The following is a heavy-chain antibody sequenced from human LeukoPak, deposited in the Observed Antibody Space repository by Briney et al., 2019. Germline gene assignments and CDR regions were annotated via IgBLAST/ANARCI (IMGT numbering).Heavy chain of an antibody. CDR2: ISSSGSTI. CDR3: ARAPYGSGSTIDY. Sequence: PGWSLRLSCAASGFTFSSYEMNWVRQAPGKGLERVSYISSSGSTIYYADSVKGRFTISRDNAKNSLYLQMNSLRAEDTAVYYCARAPYGSGSTIDYWGQGTLVTVSS. D-gene: IGHD3-10*01. CDR1: GFTFSSYE. V-gene: IGHV3-48*03. J-gene: IGHJ4*02.